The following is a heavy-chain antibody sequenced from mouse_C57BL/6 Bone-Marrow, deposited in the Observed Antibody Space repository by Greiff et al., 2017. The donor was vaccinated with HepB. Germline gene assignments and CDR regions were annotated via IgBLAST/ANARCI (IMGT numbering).Heavy chain of an antibody. CDR2: IDPNSGGN. D-gene: IGHD1-3*01. V-gene: IGHV1-72*01. Sequence: VQLQQPGAELVKPGASVKLSCKASGYTFTSYWMHWVKQRPGRGLEWIGRIDPNSGGNKYNETFKIKDTLTVDKPSRPAYMQLSRLTSEESAVYYCASSYIYLDYWGQGTSVTVSS. J-gene: IGHJ4*01. CDR3: ASSYIYLDY. CDR1: GYTFTSYW.